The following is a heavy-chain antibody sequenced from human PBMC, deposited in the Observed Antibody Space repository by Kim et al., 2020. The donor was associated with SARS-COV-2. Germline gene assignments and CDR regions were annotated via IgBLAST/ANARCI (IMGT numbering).Heavy chain of an antibody. V-gene: IGHV3-30*18. CDR1: GFTFSSYG. Sequence: GGSLRLSCAASGFTFSSYGMHWVRQAPGKGLEWVAVISYDGSNKYYADSVKGRFTISRDNSKNTLYLQMNSLRAEDTAVYYCAKGVRSSLVGSSLEFDYWGQGTLVTVSS. CDR2: ISYDGSNK. D-gene: IGHD1-26*01. J-gene: IGHJ4*02. CDR3: AKGVRSSLVGSSLEFDY.